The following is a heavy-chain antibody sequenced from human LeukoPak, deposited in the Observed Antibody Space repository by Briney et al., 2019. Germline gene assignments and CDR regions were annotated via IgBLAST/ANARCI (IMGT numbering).Heavy chain of an antibody. D-gene: IGHD4-17*01. CDR2: IKQDGFEK. CDR3: ARVGSDYGDAIDY. Sequence: GGSLRLSCAASGFTFRSYWMSWVRQAPGKGLEWVANIKQDGFEKYYVDSVKGRFTISRDNAKNSLYLQMNSLRAEDTAVYYCARVGSDYGDAIDYWGQGTLVTVSS. CDR1: GFTFRSYW. V-gene: IGHV3-7*01. J-gene: IGHJ4*02.